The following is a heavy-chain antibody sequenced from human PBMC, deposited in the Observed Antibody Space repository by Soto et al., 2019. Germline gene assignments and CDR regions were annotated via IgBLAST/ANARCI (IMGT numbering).Heavy chain of an antibody. CDR3: ARVGRLRGNGYYLDY. V-gene: IGHV4-30-2*01. D-gene: IGHD3-22*01. J-gene: IGHJ4*02. CDR1: GGSISSGGYS. Sequence: SETLSLTCAVSGGSISSGGYSWSWIRQPPGKGLEWIGYIYHSGSTYYNPSLKSRVTISVDRSKNQFSLKLSFVTAADTAVYYCARVGRLRGNGYYLDYWGQGTLVTVSS. CDR2: IYHSGST.